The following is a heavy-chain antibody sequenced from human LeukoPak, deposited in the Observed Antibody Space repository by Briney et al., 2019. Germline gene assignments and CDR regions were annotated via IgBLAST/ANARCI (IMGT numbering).Heavy chain of an antibody. Sequence: PGGSLRLSCAASGFTFSDYSMNWVRQAPGRGLEWVSFISSVSGYIYYADSVKDRFTISRDNAKNSLYLQMNSLRAEDTAVYYCARDFIRTDILTGFFGWGQGTLVTVSS. CDR1: GFTFSDYS. J-gene: IGHJ4*02. CDR2: ISSVSGYI. CDR3: ARDFIRTDILTGFFG. V-gene: IGHV3-21*04. D-gene: IGHD3-9*01.